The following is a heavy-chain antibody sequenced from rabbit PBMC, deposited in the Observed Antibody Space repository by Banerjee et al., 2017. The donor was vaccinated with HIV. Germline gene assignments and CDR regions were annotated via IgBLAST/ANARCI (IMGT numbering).Heavy chain of an antibody. V-gene: IGHV1S40*01. CDR2: IYGGSSGTT. J-gene: IGHJ4*01. Sequence: QSLEESGGDLVKPGASLTLTCTASGFSFSSTHCMCWVRQAPGKGLEWIACIYGGSSGTTGYASWAKGRFTISKTSSTTVTLQMTSLTAADTATYFCARRDVGYGNIANFNLWGQGTLVTVS. CDR3: ARRDVGYGNIANFNL. CDR1: GFSFSSTHC. D-gene: IGHD7-1*01.